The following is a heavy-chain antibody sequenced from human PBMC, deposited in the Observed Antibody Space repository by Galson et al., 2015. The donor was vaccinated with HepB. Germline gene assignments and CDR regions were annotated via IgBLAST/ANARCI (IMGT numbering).Heavy chain of an antibody. CDR3: ARDKGRVRFYFDY. CDR1: GYSFNTYA. D-gene: IGHD3-10*01. V-gene: IGHV1-3*01. J-gene: IGHJ4*02. CDR2: ISADSGDK. Sequence: SVKVSCKASGYSFNTYAIHWVRQAPGQRPKWMGWISADSGDKKYSQKFQGRVTITRDTFANTVYMELNSLRSHDTAIYYCARDKGRVRFYFDYWGQGTLVTVSS.